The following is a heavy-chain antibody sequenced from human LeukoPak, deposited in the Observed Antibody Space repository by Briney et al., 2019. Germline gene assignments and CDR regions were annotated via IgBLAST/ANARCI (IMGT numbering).Heavy chain of an antibody. CDR2: GYYSGST. V-gene: IGHV4-59*11. D-gene: IGHD2/OR15-2a*01. Sequence: PSETLSLTCIVSGGSISSHYWSWIRQPPGKGLEWIGYGYYSGSTDYNPSLKSRVTISVDTSKNQFSLKLSSVTVAGTAVYYCARGSTRPDDWGQGTLVTVSS. CDR3: ARGSTRPDD. J-gene: IGHJ4*02. CDR1: GGSISSHY.